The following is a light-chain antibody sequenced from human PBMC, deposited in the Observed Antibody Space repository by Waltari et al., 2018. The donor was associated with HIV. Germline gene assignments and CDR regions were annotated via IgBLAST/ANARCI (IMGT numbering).Light chain of an antibody. CDR2: GNS. J-gene: IGLJ2*01. V-gene: IGLV1-40*01. CDR3: QSYDRSLSGYVV. Sequence: QSLLTQPPSVSGAPGLRVTISCTGSSSNIRAGFDVHWYQQLPGTVPKLLIYGNSNRPSGVPHRFSGSKSGTSASLAITGLQAEDEADYYCQSYDRSLSGYVVFGGGTKLTVL. CDR1: SSNIRAGFD.